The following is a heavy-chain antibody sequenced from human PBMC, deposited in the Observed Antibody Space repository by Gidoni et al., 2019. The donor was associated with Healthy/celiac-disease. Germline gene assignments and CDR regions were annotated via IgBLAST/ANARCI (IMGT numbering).Heavy chain of an antibody. J-gene: IGHJ6*02. CDR1: GASLRDYY. V-gene: IGHV4-34*01. CDR2: INHSGST. CDR3: ARGRYTILGGVIYYYYGMDV. D-gene: IGHD3-3*01. Sequence: QVQLQQWGAGLLKPSATLSLTCAVYGASLRDYYWGWIRQPPGKGLEWIGEINHSGSTKYNPSLKSRVTISVDTSKNQFSLKLSSVTAADTAVYYCARGRYTILGGVIYYYYGMDVWGQGTTVTVSS.